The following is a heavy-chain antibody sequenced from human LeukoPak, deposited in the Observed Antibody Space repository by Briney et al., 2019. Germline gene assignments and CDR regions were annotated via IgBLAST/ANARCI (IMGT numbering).Heavy chain of an antibody. D-gene: IGHD3-22*01. CDR3: ASLDYYDGDY. Sequence: SETLSLTCTVSGGSISSYYWSWIRQPAGKGLEWIGYIYYSGSTNYNPSLKSRVTISVDTSKNQFSLKLSSVTAADTAVYYCASLDYYDGDYWGQGTLVTVSS. CDR1: GGSISSYY. CDR2: IYYSGST. J-gene: IGHJ4*02. V-gene: IGHV4-59*01.